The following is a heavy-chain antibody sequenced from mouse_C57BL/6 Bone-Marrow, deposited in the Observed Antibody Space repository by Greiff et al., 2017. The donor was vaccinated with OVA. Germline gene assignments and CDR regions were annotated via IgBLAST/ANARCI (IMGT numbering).Heavy chain of an antibody. Sequence: EVQLVASGAGFVKPGASLKLSCAASGFTFSDYGIHWVRPAPEQGLAWVAYISRGSSTIYYADTVKGRFTISRDNAKNTLFLQMTSLRSEDTAMYYCARFFFDYWGQGTTLTVSS. CDR1: GFTFSDYG. CDR3: ARFFFDY. V-gene: IGHV5-17*01. J-gene: IGHJ2*01. CDR2: ISRGSSTI.